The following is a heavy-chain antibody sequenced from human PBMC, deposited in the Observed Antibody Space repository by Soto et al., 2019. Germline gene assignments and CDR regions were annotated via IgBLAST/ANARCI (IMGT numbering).Heavy chain of an antibody. Sequence: GGSLRLSCAASGFTFSSHVMSWFRQAPGKGLEWVSSIGGGGSKTYYADSVKGRFTISRDNAKNSLYLQMNSLRAEDTAVYYCARDGSTVTTNYHYAMDVWGQGTTVTVSS. CDR3: ARDGSTVTTNYHYAMDV. CDR1: GFTFSSHV. CDR2: IGGGGSKT. D-gene: IGHD4-17*01. V-gene: IGHV3-21*01. J-gene: IGHJ6*02.